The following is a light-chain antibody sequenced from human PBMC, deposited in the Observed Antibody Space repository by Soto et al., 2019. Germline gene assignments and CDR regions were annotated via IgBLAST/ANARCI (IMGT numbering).Light chain of an antibody. V-gene: IGKV3-15*01. CDR1: QSVSRN. CDR3: QQYGDWPPDT. J-gene: IGKJ2*01. Sequence: EIVMTQSPATLSLSPGERATLSCRASQSVSRNLAWYQQKPGQPPRLLIYDASTRATGGPARFGGSGSGTEFTLTISGLQSEDVAVYYCQQYGDWPPDTFGQGTKVEI. CDR2: DAS.